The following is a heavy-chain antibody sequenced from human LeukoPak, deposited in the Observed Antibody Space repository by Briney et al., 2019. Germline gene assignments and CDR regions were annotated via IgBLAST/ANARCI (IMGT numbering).Heavy chain of an antibody. CDR1: GGSFSGYY. Sequence: SETLSLTCAVYGGSFSGYYWSWICQPPGKGLEWIGEINHSGSTNYNPSLKSRVTISVDTSKNQFSLKLSSVTAADTAVYYCASGSVVLEIWGQGTMVTVSS. J-gene: IGHJ3*02. D-gene: IGHD2-15*01. V-gene: IGHV4-34*01. CDR2: INHSGST. CDR3: ASGSVVLEI.